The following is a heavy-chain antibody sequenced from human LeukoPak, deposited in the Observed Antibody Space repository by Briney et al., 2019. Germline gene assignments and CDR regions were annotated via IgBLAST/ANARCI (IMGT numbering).Heavy chain of an antibody. J-gene: IGHJ5*02. CDR2: ISSSGSTI. CDR3: AREGPYNWFDP. CDR1: GFTFSSYE. Sequence: GGSLRLSCAASGFTFSSYEMNWVRQAPGKGLEWVSYISSSGSTIYYADSVKGRFTISRDNAKNSLYLQMNSLRAEDTAVYYCAREGPYNWFDPWGQGTLVTVSS. V-gene: IGHV3-48*03.